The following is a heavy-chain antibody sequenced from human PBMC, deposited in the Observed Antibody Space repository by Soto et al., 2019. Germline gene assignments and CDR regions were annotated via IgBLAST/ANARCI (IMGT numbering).Heavy chain of an antibody. CDR2: IFSNDEK. D-gene: IGHD6-19*01. CDR1: GFSLSNGKVG. J-gene: IGHJ6*03. CDR3: ARILFGRSVAGGYFYMDV. Sequence: HVTLKESGPVLVKPTETLTLTCTVSGFSLSNGKVGVSWIRQPPGKALEWLVHIFSNDEKSYRTSLKSRITISEDTSKSQVVLTMTNVDPVDTATYYCARILFGRSVAGGYFYMDVWGKGTTVTVSS. V-gene: IGHV2-26*01.